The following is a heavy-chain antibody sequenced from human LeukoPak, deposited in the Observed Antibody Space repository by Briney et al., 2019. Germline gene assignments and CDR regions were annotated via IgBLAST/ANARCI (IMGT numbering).Heavy chain of an antibody. CDR2: IGTAGDT. J-gene: IGHJ4*02. CDR1: GFTFSSYD. CDR3: ARGGHYDRSGHTWDLRY. Sequence: GGSLRLSCAASGFTFSSYDMHWVRQATGKGLEWVPAIGTAGDTYYPGSVKGRFTISRENAKNSLYLQMNSLRAGDTAVYYCARGGHYDRSGHTWDLRYWGQGTLVTVSS. V-gene: IGHV3-13*01. D-gene: IGHD3-22*01.